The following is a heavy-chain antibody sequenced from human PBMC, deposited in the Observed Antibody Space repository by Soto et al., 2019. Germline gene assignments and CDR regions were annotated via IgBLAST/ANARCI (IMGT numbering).Heavy chain of an antibody. CDR3: AKDAVYKDGLWLMDQ. J-gene: IGHJ4*02. CDR1: GFTLSTFA. V-gene: IGHV3-23*01. Sequence: GGSLRLSCAVSGFTLSTFAMTWVRQAPGKGLECVSGITGSGSQIHYADSVKGRFTISKDNSKNTLYLQMDSLRAGDTAVYFCAKDAVYKDGLWLMDQWGQGTLVTVSS. D-gene: IGHD2-21*01. CDR2: ITGSGSQI.